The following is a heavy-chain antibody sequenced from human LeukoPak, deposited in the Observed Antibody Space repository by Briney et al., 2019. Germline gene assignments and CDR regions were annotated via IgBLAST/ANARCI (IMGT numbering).Heavy chain of an antibody. CDR1: GGSISSYY. J-gene: IGHJ4*02. V-gene: IGHV4-59*08. Sequence: PSETLSLTCTVSGGSISSYYWSWIRQSPGKGLQWIGYISYGGSTTYDSSLKSRLTMSVDTSKNQFSLKLRSVTAADTAVYYCARFGSDSYGYKYYFDYWGQGARVTVSS. D-gene: IGHD3-16*01. CDR2: ISYGGST. CDR3: ARFGSDSYGYKYYFDY.